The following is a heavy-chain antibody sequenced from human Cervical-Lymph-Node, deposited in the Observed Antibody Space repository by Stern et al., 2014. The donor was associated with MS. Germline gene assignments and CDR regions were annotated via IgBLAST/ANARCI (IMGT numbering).Heavy chain of an antibody. J-gene: IGHJ1*01. Sequence: DQLVESGAEVKKPGASLKVSCKASGYTFTGSYTHWVRQAPGQGLEWMGLISPNSGGMHYAQEFQGRATLTRDTSISTAYMELSRLRSDDTAVYYCAREGLKYFQHWGQGTLVSVSS. CDR3: AREGLKYFQH. CDR1: GYTFTGSY. V-gene: IGHV1-2*02. CDR2: ISPNSGGM.